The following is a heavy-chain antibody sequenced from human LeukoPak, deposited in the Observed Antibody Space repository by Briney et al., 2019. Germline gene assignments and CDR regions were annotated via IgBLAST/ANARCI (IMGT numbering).Heavy chain of an antibody. CDR2: ISSSSSCI. CDR1: GFTFSSYS. D-gene: IGHD5/OR15-5a*01. CDR3: ARLSGESTIYDY. V-gene: IGHV3-21*01. Sequence: GGSLRLSCAASGFTFSSYSMNWVRQAPGKGLEWVSSISSSSSCIYYADSVKGRFTISRDNARNSLSLQMDSLSVEDTAVYYCARLSGESTIYDYWGQGTLVTVSS. J-gene: IGHJ4*02.